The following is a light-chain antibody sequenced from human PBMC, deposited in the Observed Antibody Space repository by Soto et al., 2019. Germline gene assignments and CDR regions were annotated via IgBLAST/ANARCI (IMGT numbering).Light chain of an antibody. CDR3: GTWDSILSAKV. Sequence: QSVLTQPPSVSAAPGQKVTISCSGSSSNIGNNYVSWYQQLPGTAPKLLIYENNKRPSGIPDRFSGSKSGTSATLGITGLQTGDEADYYCGTWDSILSAKVFGGGTKVTVL. V-gene: IGLV1-51*02. J-gene: IGLJ3*02. CDR1: SSNIGNNY. CDR2: ENN.